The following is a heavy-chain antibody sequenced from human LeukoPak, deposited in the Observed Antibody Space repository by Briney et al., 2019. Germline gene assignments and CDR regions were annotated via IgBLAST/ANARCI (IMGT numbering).Heavy chain of an antibody. CDR1: GGTFSSYA. V-gene: IGHV1-18*01. Sequence: ASVKVSCKASGGTFSSYAISWVRQAPGQGLEWMGWISAYNGNRNYAQKFQGRVTMTTDTTTSTAYMELRGLRSDDTAVYHCARVGGTYYSDGSGYYYSDYWGQGTLVTVSS. J-gene: IGHJ4*02. CDR2: ISAYNGNR. D-gene: IGHD3-22*01. CDR3: ARVGGTYYSDGSGYYYSDY.